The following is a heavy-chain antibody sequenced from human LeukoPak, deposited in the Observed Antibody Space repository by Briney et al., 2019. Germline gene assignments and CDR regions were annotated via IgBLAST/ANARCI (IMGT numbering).Heavy chain of an antibody. V-gene: IGHV3-30*18. J-gene: IGHJ4*02. CDR1: GFTFSSYG. CDR2: ILYDGSNK. CDR3: AKDRQLVLHY. Sequence: GGSLRLSCAASGFTFSSYGMHWVRQAPGKGLEWVAVILYDGSNKYYADSVKGRFTISRDNSKNTLYLQMNSLRAEDTAVYYCAKDRQLVLHYWGQGTLVTVSS. D-gene: IGHD6-13*01.